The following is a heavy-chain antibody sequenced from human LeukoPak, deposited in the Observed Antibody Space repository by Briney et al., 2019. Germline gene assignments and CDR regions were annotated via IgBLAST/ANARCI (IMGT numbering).Heavy chain of an antibody. J-gene: IGHJ6*02. CDR1: GYSFTSDW. CDR2: IYPGDSDT. CDR3: ARLTDSGSSLGLDYYYYYGMDV. Sequence: GESLKISCKGSGYSFTSDWIGWVRQMPGKGLEWMRIIYPGDSDTSYSPSFQGQVTISADKSISTAYLQWSSLKASDTAMYYCARLTDSGSSLGLDYYYYYGMDVWGQGTTVTVSS. V-gene: IGHV5-51*01. D-gene: IGHD3-10*01.